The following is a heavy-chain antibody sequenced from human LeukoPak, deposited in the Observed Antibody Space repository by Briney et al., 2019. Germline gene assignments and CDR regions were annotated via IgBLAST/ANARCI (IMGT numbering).Heavy chain of an antibody. CDR1: GYTFTSYG. V-gene: IGHV1-18*01. J-gene: IGHJ4*02. Sequence: ASVRVSCKASGYTFTSYGISWVRQAPGQGVEWRGWICAYNGNANYAQKLRGRVTITTDTSTSTAYMELRSLRPDDTAVYYCARGSYYYDSSLHLAYWGQGTLVTVSS. CDR3: ARGSYYYDSSLHLAY. D-gene: IGHD3-22*01. CDR2: ICAYNGNA.